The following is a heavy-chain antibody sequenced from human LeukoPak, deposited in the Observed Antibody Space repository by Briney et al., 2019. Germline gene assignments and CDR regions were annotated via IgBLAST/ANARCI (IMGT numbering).Heavy chain of an antibody. J-gene: IGHJ5*02. D-gene: IGHD3-10*01. CDR3: ATEIPLGKTIWSVRFDP. CDR2: FDPEDGET. Sequence: ASVKVSCKVSGYTLTELSMHWVRQAPGKGLEWMGGFDPEDGETIYAQKFQGRVTMTEDTSTDTAYMELSSLRSEDTAVYYCATEIPLGKTIWSVRFDPWGQGTLVTVSS. CDR1: GYTLTELS. V-gene: IGHV1-24*01.